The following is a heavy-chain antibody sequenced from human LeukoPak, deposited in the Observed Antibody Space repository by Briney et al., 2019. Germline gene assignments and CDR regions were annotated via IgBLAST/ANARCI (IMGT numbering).Heavy chain of an antibody. Sequence: AGGSLRLSCTTSGFTLGDHAMSWVRQAPGKGLEWVGFIRSKAYGGATEYAASVKGRFTISRDDSKSIAYLQMNSLKIEDTAVYYCTRGPIHLWINNGMDVWGQGTTVTVSS. CDR1: GFTLGDHA. CDR3: TRGPIHLWINNGMDV. J-gene: IGHJ6*02. D-gene: IGHD5-18*01. V-gene: IGHV3-49*04. CDR2: IRSKAYGGAT.